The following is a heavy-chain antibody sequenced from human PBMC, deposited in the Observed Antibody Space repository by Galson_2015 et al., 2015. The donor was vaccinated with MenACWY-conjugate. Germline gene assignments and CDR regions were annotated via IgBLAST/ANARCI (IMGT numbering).Heavy chain of an antibody. CDR2: ISSGSGTI. D-gene: IGHD3-3*01. CDR3: ATLGVVNIPNYFDP. J-gene: IGHJ5*02. Sequence: SLRLSCAASGFTFSSYSMNWVRQAPGKGLEWVSYISSGSGTIYYADSVKGRFTISRDNAKNSLYLQMNSLRAEDTAVYYCATLGVVNIPNYFDPWGQGTLVTVSS. CDR1: GFTFSSYS. V-gene: IGHV3-48*04.